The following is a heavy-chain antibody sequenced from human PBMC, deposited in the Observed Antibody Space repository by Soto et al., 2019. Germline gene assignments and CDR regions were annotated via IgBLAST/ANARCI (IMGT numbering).Heavy chain of an antibody. V-gene: IGHV3-7*03. CDR3: ARTGWPQSSYYFDY. CDR1: GFRFSLCW. J-gene: IGHJ4*02. CDR2: INEDGSEK. D-gene: IGHD3-16*01. Sequence: GWSLRLSCAASGFRFSLCWMSWFRQTPGKGLEWVANINEDGSEKFFADSVKGRFTISRDNAKNSLSLQMNSLTADDTAVYYCARTGWPQSSYYFDYWGQGTLVTVSS.